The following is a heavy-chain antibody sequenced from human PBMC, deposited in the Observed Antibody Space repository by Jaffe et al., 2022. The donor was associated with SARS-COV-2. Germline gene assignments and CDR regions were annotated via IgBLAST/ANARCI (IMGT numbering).Heavy chain of an antibody. CDR1: GFTFSNAW. CDR2: IKSKTDGGTT. CDR3: TTDSPLTREKHYYYYGMDV. V-gene: IGHV3-15*01. Sequence: EVQLVESGGGLVKPGGSLRLSCAASGFTFSNAWMSWVRQAPGKGLEWVGRIKSKTDGGTTDYAAPVKGRFTISRDDSKNTLYLQMNSLKTEDTAVYYCTTDSPLTREKHYYYYGMDVWGQGTTVTVSS. D-gene: IGHD2-2*01. J-gene: IGHJ6*02.